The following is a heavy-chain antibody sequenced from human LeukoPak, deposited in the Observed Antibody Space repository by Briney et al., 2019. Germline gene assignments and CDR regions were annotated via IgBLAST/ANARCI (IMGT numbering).Heavy chain of an antibody. CDR2: INPNSGGT. D-gene: IGHD3-22*01. J-gene: IGHJ3*02. CDR1: GYTFTGYY. CDR3: ARDVGGITMIVVVKPTGYDAFDI. V-gene: IGHV1-2*02. Sequence: ASVKVSCKASGYTFTGYYMHWVRQAPGQGLEWMGWINPNSGGTNYARKFQGRVTMTRDTSISTAYMELSRLRSDDTAVYYCARDVGGITMIVVVKPTGYDAFDIWGQGTMVTVSS.